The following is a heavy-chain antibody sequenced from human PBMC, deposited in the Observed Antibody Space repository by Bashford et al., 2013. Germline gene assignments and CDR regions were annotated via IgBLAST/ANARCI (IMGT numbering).Heavy chain of an antibody. CDR2: IKQDGSEK. V-gene: IGHV3-7*01. Sequence: RQAPGKGLEWVANIKQDGSEKYYVDSVKGRFTISRDNAKNSLYLQMNSLRAEDTAVYYCARDMSAWYFSEKYFQHWGQGTLVTVSS. D-gene: IGHD6-19*01. CDR3: ARDMSAWYFSEKYFQH. J-gene: IGHJ1*01.